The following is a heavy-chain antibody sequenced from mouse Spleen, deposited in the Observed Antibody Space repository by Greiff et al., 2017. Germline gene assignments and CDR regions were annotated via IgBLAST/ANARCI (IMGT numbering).Heavy chain of an antibody. CDR1: GFTFSSYA. D-gene: IGHD2-3*01. J-gene: IGHJ3*01. V-gene: IGHV5-9*04. CDR2: ISSGGGNT. Sequence: EVKLEESGGGLVKLGGSLKLSCAASGFTFSSYAMSWVRQTPEKRLEWVATISSGGGNTYYPDSVKGRFTISRDNAKNTLYRQMSSLKSEDTAMYYCASLYDGYYGGWFAYWGQGTLVTVSA. CDR3: ASLYDGYYGGWFAY.